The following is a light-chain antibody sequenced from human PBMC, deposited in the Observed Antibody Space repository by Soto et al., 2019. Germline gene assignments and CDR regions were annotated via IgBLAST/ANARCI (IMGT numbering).Light chain of an antibody. CDR2: AAS. Sequence: GDRVTITFRASQGIGSYLAWYQQKPGKAPKLLIYAASTLQSGVPSRFSGSGPGTEFTLTISSLQPEDFATYSCQQVNSYPLTFGGGTKVDIK. CDR3: QQVNSYPLT. J-gene: IGKJ4*01. V-gene: IGKV1-9*01. CDR1: QGIGSY.